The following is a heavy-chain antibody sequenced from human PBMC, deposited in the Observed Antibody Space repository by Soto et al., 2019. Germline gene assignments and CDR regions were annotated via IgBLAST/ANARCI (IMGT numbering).Heavy chain of an antibody. V-gene: IGHV1-69*13. D-gene: IGHD6-19*01. CDR1: GGTFSSYA. CDR3: ARGDEWLVWFDP. Sequence: SVKVSCKASGGTFSSYAISWVRQAPGQGLEWMGGIIPIFGTANYAQKFQGRVTITADESTSTAYMELSSLRSEDTAVYYWARGDEWLVWFDPWGQGTLVTVSS. J-gene: IGHJ5*02. CDR2: IIPIFGTA.